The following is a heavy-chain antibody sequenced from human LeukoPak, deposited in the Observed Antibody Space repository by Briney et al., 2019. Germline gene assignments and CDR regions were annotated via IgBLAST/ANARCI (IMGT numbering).Heavy chain of an antibody. CDR1: GFTFSSYA. CDR3: AKNYYDTSVHFDI. J-gene: IGHJ3*02. CDR2: ISGSGTIT. Sequence: GGSLRLSCAASGFTFSSYAMSWVRQAPGKGLEWVLAISGSGTITYYADSVKGRFTISRDNSKNTLYLQMNSLRAEDTAVYYCAKNYYDTSVHFDIWGQGTMVTVSS. D-gene: IGHD3-22*01. V-gene: IGHV3-23*01.